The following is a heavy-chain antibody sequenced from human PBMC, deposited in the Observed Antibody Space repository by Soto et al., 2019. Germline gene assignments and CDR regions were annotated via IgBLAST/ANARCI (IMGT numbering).Heavy chain of an antibody. CDR3: AGELGTFYFDH. D-gene: IGHD7-27*01. CDR2: IDHSGSA. Sequence: QVQLQESGPGLVKPSQTLSLTCTVSAGSIRSGDYYWTWIRQPPGKGLEWIGYIDHSGSAYYNPSLKSRATRSIDTSNAQFSLKMTSVTAAVTAVYYCAGELGTFYFDHWGQGTLVTVSS. J-gene: IGHJ4*02. V-gene: IGHV4-30-4*01. CDR1: AGSIRSGDYY.